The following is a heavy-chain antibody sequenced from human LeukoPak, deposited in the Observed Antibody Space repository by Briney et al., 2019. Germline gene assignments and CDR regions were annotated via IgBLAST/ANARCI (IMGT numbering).Heavy chain of an antibody. CDR3: AKDRNDFWSGYFSSAFDI. D-gene: IGHD3-3*01. Sequence: GGSLRLSCTASAFTFNNFPMHWVRQAPGKGLEWVAVISYDGSNKYYADSVKGRFTISRDNSKNTLYLQMNSLRAEDTAVYYCAKDRNDFWSGYFSSAFDIWGQGTMVTVSS. CDR1: AFTFNNFP. CDR2: ISYDGSNK. V-gene: IGHV3-30*04. J-gene: IGHJ3*02.